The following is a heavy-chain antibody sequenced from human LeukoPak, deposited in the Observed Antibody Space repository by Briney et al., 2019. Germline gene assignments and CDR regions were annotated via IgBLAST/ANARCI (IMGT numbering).Heavy chain of an antibody. Sequence: SKTLSLTCAVYGGSFSGYYWSWIRQPPGKGLEWIGEINHSGSTNYNPSLKSRVTISVDTSKNQFSLKLSSVTAADTAVYYCARFRRAGTFLYYFDYWGQGTLVTVSS. CDR1: GGSFSGYY. CDR2: INHSGST. D-gene: IGHD6-19*01. J-gene: IGHJ4*02. V-gene: IGHV4-34*01. CDR3: ARFRRAGTFLYYFDY.